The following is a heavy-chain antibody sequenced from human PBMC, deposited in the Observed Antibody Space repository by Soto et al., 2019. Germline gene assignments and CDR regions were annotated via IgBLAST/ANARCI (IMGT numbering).Heavy chain of an antibody. CDR3: ARDFTIIRFLEWLPTPSFDY. J-gene: IGHJ4*02. CDR1: GFTFSSYW. V-gene: IGHV3-74*01. CDR2: INSDGSST. D-gene: IGHD3-3*01. Sequence: LRLSCAASGFTFSSYWMHWVRQAPGKGLVWVSRINSDGSSTSYADSVKGRFTISRDNAKNTLYLQMNSLRAEDTAVYYCARDFTIIRFLEWLPTPSFDYWGQGTLVTVSS.